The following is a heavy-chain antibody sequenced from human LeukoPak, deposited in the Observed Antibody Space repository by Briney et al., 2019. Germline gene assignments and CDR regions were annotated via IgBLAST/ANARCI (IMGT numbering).Heavy chain of an antibody. D-gene: IGHD6-19*01. CDR3: ARHPYSSGWYFVL. CDR2: ISYDGSNK. CDR1: GFTFSSYA. Sequence: SGGSLRLSCAASGFTFSSYAMHWVRQAPGKGLEWVAVISYDGSNKYYADSVKGRFTISRDNAKNSLYLQMNSLRAEDTAVYYCARHPYSSGWYFVLWGQGTLVTVSS. V-gene: IGHV3-30-3*01. J-gene: IGHJ4*02.